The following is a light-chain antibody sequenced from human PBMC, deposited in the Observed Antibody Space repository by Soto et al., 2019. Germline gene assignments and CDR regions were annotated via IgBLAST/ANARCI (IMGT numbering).Light chain of an antibody. CDR1: QAIDNF. CDR3: QKYDSAPWA. Sequence: DIPVTQSPSSLSASVGDRVTIACRASQAIDNFLAWYQHKPGKVPSLLIYDASFLEPGVSSRFTGSRSGTEFTLTISSLQPEDIGTYYCQKYDSAPWAFGQGTKVEIK. J-gene: IGKJ1*01. V-gene: IGKV1-27*01. CDR2: DAS.